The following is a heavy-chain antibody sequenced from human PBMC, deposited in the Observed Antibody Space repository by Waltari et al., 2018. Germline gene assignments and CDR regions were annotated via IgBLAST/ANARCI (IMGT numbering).Heavy chain of an antibody. V-gene: IGHV4-34*01. CDR3: ARDGGGNGYIHY. CDR1: GGSFSGYY. J-gene: IGHJ4*02. D-gene: IGHD3-16*01. CDR2: INHSGST. Sequence: QVQLQQWGAGLLKPSETLSLTCAVYGGSFSGYYWSWIRQPPGKGLEWIGEINHSGSTNYNPSLKSRVTISVDTSKNQFSLKLSSVTAADTAVYYCARDGGGNGYIHYWGQGTLVTVSS.